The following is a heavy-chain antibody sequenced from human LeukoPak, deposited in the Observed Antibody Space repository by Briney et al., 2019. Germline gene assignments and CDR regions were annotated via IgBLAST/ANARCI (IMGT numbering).Heavy chain of an antibody. Sequence: PGGSLRLSCAASGFTFSSYAMSWVRQAPGKGLEWVSSLNGGGDITYYADSVKGRFTISRDNSKNTLYLQMNSLRAEDTAVYYCAKIRVGATDFDYWGQGTLVTVSS. D-gene: IGHD1-26*01. CDR2: LNGGGDIT. CDR3: AKIRVGATDFDY. V-gene: IGHV3-23*01. J-gene: IGHJ4*02. CDR1: GFTFSSYA.